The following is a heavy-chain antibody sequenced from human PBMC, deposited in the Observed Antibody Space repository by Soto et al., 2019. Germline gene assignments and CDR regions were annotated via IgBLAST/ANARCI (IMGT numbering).Heavy chain of an antibody. J-gene: IGHJ6*02. CDR1: GYTFTSYD. CDR2: MSPNSGNT. V-gene: IGHV1-8*01. D-gene: IGHD1-26*01. Sequence: QVQLVQSGAEVKKPGASVKVSCKASGYTFTSYDINWVRQATGQGLEWMGWMSPNSGNTGYAQKFQGRVTMTRDTSIRTAYMELSSLRSEDTAVYYCARQWEQSGYYYGMDVWGQGTTVTVSS. CDR3: ARQWEQSGYYYGMDV.